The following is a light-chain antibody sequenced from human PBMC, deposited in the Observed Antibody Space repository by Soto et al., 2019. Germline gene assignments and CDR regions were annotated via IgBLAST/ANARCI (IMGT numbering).Light chain of an antibody. J-gene: IGKJ2*01. CDR2: SAS. V-gene: IGKV1-39*01. Sequence: DIQMAQSPSSLSASVGDRVTITCRASQNINTYLNWYQQKPGKAPKLLINSASNLQSGVPSRFSGSGSGRDFNLTISSLQPDDFATYYWQQGYSSPPYTFGQGPNLELK. CDR1: QNINTY. CDR3: QQGYSSPPYT.